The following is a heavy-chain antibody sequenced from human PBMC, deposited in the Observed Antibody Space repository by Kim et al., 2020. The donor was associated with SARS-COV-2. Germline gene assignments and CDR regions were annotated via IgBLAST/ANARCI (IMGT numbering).Heavy chain of an antibody. V-gene: IGHV3-48*02. Sequence: GGSLRLSCAASGFTFSSYSMHWVRQAPGKGLEWVSYISNSSSTIYYEDSVKGRFTISRDNAKNSLYLQMNSLRDEDTAVYYCARDGDFNWLLYKYYYGMGVWAQGHTVSV. CDR1: GFTFSSYS. CDR2: ISNSSSTI. J-gene: IGHJ6*02. D-gene: IGHD3-9*01. CDR3: ARDGDFNWLLYKYYYGMGV.